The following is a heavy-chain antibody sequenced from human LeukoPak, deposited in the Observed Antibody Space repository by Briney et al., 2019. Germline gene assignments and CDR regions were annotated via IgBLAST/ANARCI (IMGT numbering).Heavy chain of an antibody. Sequence: GGSLRLSCAASGFTFDNYWMHWVRQAPGKGLVWVSRINSDVSSTGYADSVKGRFTISRDNAKNTLYLQMNSLRADDTAVYYCVRDRSYTTVAALDAFDIRGQGTMVTVSS. CDR1: GFTFDNYW. CDR2: INSDVSST. CDR3: VRDRSYTTVAALDAFDI. V-gene: IGHV3-74*01. J-gene: IGHJ3*02. D-gene: IGHD6-19*01.